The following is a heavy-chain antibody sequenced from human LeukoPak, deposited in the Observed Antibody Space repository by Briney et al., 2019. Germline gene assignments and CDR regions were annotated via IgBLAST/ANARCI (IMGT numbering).Heavy chain of an antibody. CDR2: ISGSGGST. Sequence: PGGSLRLSCVASGFTFSSYAMSWVRQAPGKGLEWVSAISGSGGSTYYADSVKGRFTISRDNSKNTLYLQMNSLRAEDTAVYYCAKDSIYCSSTSCGFDYWGQGTLVTVSS. V-gene: IGHV3-23*01. D-gene: IGHD2-2*01. CDR1: GFTFSSYA. J-gene: IGHJ4*02. CDR3: AKDSIYCSSTSCGFDY.